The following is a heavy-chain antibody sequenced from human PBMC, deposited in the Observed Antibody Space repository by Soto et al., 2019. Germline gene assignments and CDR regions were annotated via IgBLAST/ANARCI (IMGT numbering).Heavy chain of an antibody. CDR1: GFTFSTYA. CDR2: ISGSGTST. J-gene: IGHJ5*02. D-gene: IGHD6-19*01. CDR3: AKVLIAVAARGWFDP. V-gene: IGHV3-23*01. Sequence: GGSLRLSCAASGFTFSTYAMSWVRQAPGKGLEWVSTISGSGTSTYYADSVKGRFTISRDNSKNTLYVQMNSLRAEDTAVYYCAKVLIAVAARGWFDPWGQGTQVTVSS.